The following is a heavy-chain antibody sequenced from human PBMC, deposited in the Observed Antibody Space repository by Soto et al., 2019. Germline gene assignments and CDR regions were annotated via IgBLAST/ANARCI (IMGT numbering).Heavy chain of an antibody. CDR2: IYPGDSDT. CDR3: ARRGITMVRGPRRDYYYYYMDV. V-gene: IGHV5-51*01. J-gene: IGHJ6*03. CDR1: GYSFTSYW. Sequence: GESLKISCQGSGYSFTSYWIGWVRQMPGKGLEWMGIIYPGDSDTRYSPSFQGQVTISADKSISTAYLQWSSLKASDTAMYYCARRGITMVRGPRRDYYYYYMDVWGKGTTVTVSS. D-gene: IGHD3-10*01.